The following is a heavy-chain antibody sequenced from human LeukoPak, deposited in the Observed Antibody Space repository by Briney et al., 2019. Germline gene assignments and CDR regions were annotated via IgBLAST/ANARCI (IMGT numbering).Heavy chain of an antibody. J-gene: IGHJ4*02. CDR1: GFTFRGYA. D-gene: IGHD6-13*01. V-gene: IGHV3-30*02. Sequence: GGSLRLSCAASGFTFRGYAMHWVRLAPGKGLEWVAFIRYDGSNKYYADSVKGRFTISRDNSKNTLYLQMNSLRAEDTAVYYCAKELPRPLIAAAGPGGFDYWGQGTLVTVSS. CDR3: AKELPRPLIAAAGPGGFDY. CDR2: IRYDGSNK.